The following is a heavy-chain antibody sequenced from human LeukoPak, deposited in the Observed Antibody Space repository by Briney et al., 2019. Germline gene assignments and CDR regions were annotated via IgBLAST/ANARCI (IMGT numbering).Heavy chain of an antibody. J-gene: IGHJ4*02. Sequence: GGSLRLSCAASGFTFSSYGMHWVRQAPGKGLEWVAFIRYDGSNKYYADSVKGRFTISRDNSKNTLYLQMNSLRAEDTGVYYCAKVRIAATPPGYYWGQGTLVTVSS. V-gene: IGHV3-30*02. CDR1: GFTFSSYG. D-gene: IGHD6-13*01. CDR3: AKVRIAATPPGYY. CDR2: IRYDGSNK.